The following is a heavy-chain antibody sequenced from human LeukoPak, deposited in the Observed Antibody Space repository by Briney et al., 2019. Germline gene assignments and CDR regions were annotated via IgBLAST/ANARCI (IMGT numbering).Heavy chain of an antibody. V-gene: IGHV1-18*01. CDR2: ISTYNGNT. Sequence: ASVKVSCKASGYTFTSYGISWVRQAPGQGLECMGWISTYNGNTDYAQNLQGRVTMTTETSTSTAYMELRSLRSDDTAVYYCARAPAVTLDYWGQGTLVTVSS. CDR3: ARAPAVTLDY. D-gene: IGHD4-11*01. J-gene: IGHJ4*02. CDR1: GYTFTSYG.